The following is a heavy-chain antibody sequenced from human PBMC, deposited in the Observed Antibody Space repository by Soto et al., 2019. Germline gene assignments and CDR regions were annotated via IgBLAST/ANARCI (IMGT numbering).Heavy chain of an antibody. V-gene: IGHV3-23*01. J-gene: IGHJ6*02. CDR2: ISGSGSST. CDR3: AKDPRIAARPDYGDGMDG. CDR1: GFTFSSYV. Sequence: EVQLLESGGGLVQPGGSLRLSCAASGFTFSSYVMSWVRQAPGKGLEWVSAISGSGSSTYYVDSVKGRFTISRDSSKNTLYLQMNSLRAEDTAIYYCAKDPRIAARPDYGDGMDGWGQGTRVTVS. D-gene: IGHD6-6*01.